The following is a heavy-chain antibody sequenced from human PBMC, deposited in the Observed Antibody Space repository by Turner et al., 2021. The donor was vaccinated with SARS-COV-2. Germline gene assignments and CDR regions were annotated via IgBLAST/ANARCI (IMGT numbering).Heavy chain of an antibody. CDR3: ARFTAYDSSGSTFDY. CDR1: GGTCSSYA. CDR2: IIPFFDTT. D-gene: IGHD3-22*01. Sequence: QVQLVQSGAEVKKPGSSVKVSCKASGGTCSSYAITWVRQAPGQGLEWMGGIIPFFDTTNYAQKFQGRVTITADESTSTAYMELSSLRSEDTAVYYCARFTAYDSSGSTFDYWGQGTLVTVSS. J-gene: IGHJ4*02. V-gene: IGHV1-69*01.